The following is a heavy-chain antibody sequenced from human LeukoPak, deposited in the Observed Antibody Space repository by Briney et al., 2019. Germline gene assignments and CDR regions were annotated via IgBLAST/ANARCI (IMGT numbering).Heavy chain of an antibody. Sequence: SETLSLTCAVYGGSFSGYYWSWIRQPPGKGLEWIGEINHSGSTNYNPSLKSRVTISVDTPKNQFSLKLSSVTAADTAVYYCARGLYDSSGYAVSDWGQGTLVTVSS. V-gene: IGHV4-34*01. CDR1: GGSFSGYY. J-gene: IGHJ4*02. CDR3: ARGLYDSSGYAVSD. D-gene: IGHD3-22*01. CDR2: INHSGST.